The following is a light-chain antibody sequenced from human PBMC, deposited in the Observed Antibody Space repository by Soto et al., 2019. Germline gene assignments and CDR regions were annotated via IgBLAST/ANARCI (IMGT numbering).Light chain of an antibody. Sequence: DIQMTQSPSTLSASVGDRVTITCRASQSISVWLAWYQQKAGKAPNLLIYKASRLESGVPSRFSGSGSETEFTLTISGLQPDDFATYYCQQYNSYSWTFGQGTKVDIK. CDR2: KAS. CDR3: QQYNSYSWT. CDR1: QSISVW. J-gene: IGKJ1*01. V-gene: IGKV1-5*03.